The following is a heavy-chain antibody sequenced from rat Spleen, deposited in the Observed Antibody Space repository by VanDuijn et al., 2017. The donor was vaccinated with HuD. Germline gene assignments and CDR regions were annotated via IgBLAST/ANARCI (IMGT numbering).Heavy chain of an antibody. Sequence: EVQLVESGGGLVQPGRSLKLSCVASGFTFSNFPMAWVRQTPTKGLEWVATITSGGGRNFYRDSVKGRFTVSRENAKSTLYFLMDSLRSEDTATYYCVRQDTSGYSNWFAYWGQGVMVTVSA. D-gene: IGHD4-3*01. J-gene: IGHJ2*01. CDR2: ITSGGGRN. CDR3: VRQDTSGYSNWFAY. V-gene: IGHV5S14*01. CDR1: GFTFSNFP.